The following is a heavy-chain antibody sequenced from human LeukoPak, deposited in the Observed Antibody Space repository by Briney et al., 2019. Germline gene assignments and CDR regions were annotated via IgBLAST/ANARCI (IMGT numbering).Heavy chain of an antibody. CDR1: RFIFSNYA. CDR2: ITGSGGGT. D-gene: IGHD2-2*01. CDR3: AKMSGDCSSTICSSFDY. J-gene: IGHJ4*02. V-gene: IGHV3-23*01. Sequence: GGSLRLSCAASRFIFSNYAMSWVRQAPGKGLEWVSRITGSGGGTYYADSVRGRFTISRDNSKNTLDLQMNSLRAEDTAVYYCAKMSGDCSSTICSSFDYWGQGTLVTVSS.